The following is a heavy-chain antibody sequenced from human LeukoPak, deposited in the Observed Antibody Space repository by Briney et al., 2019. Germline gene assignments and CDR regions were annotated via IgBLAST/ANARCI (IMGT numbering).Heavy chain of an antibody. D-gene: IGHD2-8*01. Sequence: TGGSLRLSCAASGFTFSSYATHWVRQAPGKGLEWVAVISYDGSNKYYADSVKGRFTISRDNSKNTLYLQMNSLRAEDTAVYYCARETVLMVYAPDTGNYYYGMDVWGQGTTVTVSS. CDR1: GFTFSSYA. J-gene: IGHJ6*02. CDR3: ARETVLMVYAPDTGNYYYGMDV. V-gene: IGHV3-30*04. CDR2: ISYDGSNK.